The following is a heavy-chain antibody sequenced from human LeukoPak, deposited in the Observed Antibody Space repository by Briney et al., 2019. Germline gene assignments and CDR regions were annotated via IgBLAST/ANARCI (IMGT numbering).Heavy chain of an antibody. J-gene: IGHJ4*02. CDR2: INHSGST. CDR1: GVSFSGYY. CDR3: ARAPPLCTIDY. V-gene: IGHV4-34*01. Sequence: SETLSLTCAVYGVSFSGYYWSWIRHPPGNGLEWSGDINHSGSTNYNPSLKSRVTISVDTSKNQSSLKPSSVPAADTAVYYCARAPPLCTIDYWGQGTLVTVSS.